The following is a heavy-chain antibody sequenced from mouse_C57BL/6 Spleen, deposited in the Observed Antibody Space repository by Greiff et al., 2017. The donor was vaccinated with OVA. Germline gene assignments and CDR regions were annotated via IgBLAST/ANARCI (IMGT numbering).Heavy chain of an antibody. D-gene: IGHD1-1*01. J-gene: IGHJ4*01. V-gene: IGHV3-6*01. Sequence: EVQLQESGPGLVKPSPSLSLTCSVTGYSITSGSFWNWIRQFPGNKLECMGSLRYDGSNNYNPSLKNRISFTPDTSKNQLYLKLNSVATEDTATYYSARGTTDYAMDYWGQGTSVTVAS. CDR2: LRYDGSN. CDR1: GYSITSGSF. CDR3: ARGTTDYAMDY.